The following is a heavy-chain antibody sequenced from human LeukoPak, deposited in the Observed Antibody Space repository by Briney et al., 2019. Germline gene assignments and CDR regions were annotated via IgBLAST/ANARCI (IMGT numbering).Heavy chain of an antibody. D-gene: IGHD4-23*01. J-gene: IGHJ4*02. CDR1: GFTFSDYY. CDR2: ISTSVGNI. CDR3: ARLSKGGNSALIDY. Sequence: GGSLRLSCAASGFTFSDYYMSWIRQAPGKGLECVSHISTSVGNIYYADSVEGRFTISRDNSKNPLYLQMNSLRAEDTAVYYCARLSKGGNSALIDYWGQGTLVTVSS. V-gene: IGHV3-11*01.